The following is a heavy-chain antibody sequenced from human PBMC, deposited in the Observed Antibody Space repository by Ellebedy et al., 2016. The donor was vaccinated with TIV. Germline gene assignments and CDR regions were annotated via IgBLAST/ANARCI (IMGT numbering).Heavy chain of an antibody. CDR1: GFSLTGSD. V-gene: IGHV3-13*01. J-gene: IGHJ2*01. CDR3: ARGGPGGDNWFFGL. CDR2: SGAAGDT. Sequence: GESLKISCAASGFSLTGSDLHWVRRRRGKGLEWVAASGAAGDTYYQDSVRGRFTISRESATNSFYLQMNSLTAGDTAVYYCARGGPGGDNWFFGLWGRGTQVTVSS. D-gene: IGHD3-10*01.